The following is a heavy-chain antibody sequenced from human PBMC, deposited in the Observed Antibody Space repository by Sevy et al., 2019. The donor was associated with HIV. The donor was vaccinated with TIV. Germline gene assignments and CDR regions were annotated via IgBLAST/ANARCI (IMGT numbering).Heavy chain of an antibody. CDR3: AKAGIAAAGHMDV. CDR2: IRYDGSNK. J-gene: IGHJ6*03. CDR1: GFTFSSYG. Sequence: GGSLRLSCAASGFTFSSYGMHWVRQAPGKGLEWVAFIRYDGSNKYYAHSVKGRFTISRDNSKNTLYLQMNSLRAEDTAVYYCAKAGIAAAGHMDVWGKGTTVTVSS. D-gene: IGHD6-13*01. V-gene: IGHV3-30*02.